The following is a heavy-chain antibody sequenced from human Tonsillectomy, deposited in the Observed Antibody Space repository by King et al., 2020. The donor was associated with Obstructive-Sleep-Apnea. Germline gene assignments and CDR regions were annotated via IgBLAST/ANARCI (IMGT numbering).Heavy chain of an antibody. CDR3: ARESRAFSYSYPCVS. J-gene: IGHJ5*02. CDR1: GFIFSIFP. D-gene: IGHD2-21*01. Sequence: VQLGESGGGVIQPGRSLRLSCGASGFIFSIFPMHWVRQAPGKGLAWVALISDFGRNIYSADSVKGRFTISRDNSKHTLFLQMNSLGPEETAVYYWARESRAFSYSYPCVSWGQGTLVTVSS. V-gene: IGHV3-30*04. CDR2: ISDFGRNI.